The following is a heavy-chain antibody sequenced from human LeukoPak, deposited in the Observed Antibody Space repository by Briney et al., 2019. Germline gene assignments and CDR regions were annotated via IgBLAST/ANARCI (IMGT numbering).Heavy chain of an antibody. J-gene: IGHJ6*03. CDR1: GYTFTSYG. CDR3: ARDGLTPNYYMDV. CDR2: ISAYNGNT. D-gene: IGHD6-19*01. V-gene: IGHV1-18*01. Sequence: GASVKDSCKASGYTFTSYGISWVRQAPGQGLEWMGWISAYNGNTNYAQKLQGRVTMTTDTSTSTAYMGLRSRRSDDTAVYYCARDGLTPNYYMDVWGKGSMVAVSS.